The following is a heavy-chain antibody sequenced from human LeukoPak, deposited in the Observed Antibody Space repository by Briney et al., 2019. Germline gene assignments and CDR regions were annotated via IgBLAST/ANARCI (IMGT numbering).Heavy chain of an antibody. CDR3: ARESVWGGYRRVDY. CDR1: GGSISSYY. CDR2: IYYSGST. Sequence: PSETLSLTCTVSGGSISSYYWSWIRQPPGKGLEWIGYIYYSGSTNYNPSLKSRVTISVDTSKNQFSLKLSSVTAADTAVYYCARESVWGGYRRVDYWGQGTLVTVSS. V-gene: IGHV4-59*01. D-gene: IGHD3-16*02. J-gene: IGHJ4*02.